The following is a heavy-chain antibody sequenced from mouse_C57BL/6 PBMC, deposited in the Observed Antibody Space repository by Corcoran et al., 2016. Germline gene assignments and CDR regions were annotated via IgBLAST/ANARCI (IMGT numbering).Heavy chain of an antibody. J-gene: IGHJ2*01. D-gene: IGHD2-5*01. CDR3: ARSLYYSKKRYFDY. V-gene: IGHV8-8*01. CDR2: IWWDDDK. CDR1: GFSLSTFGMG. Sequence: QVTLKESGPGILQSSQTLSLTCYFSGFSLSTFGMGVGWIRQPSGKGLEWLAHIWWDDDKYYNPALKSRLTISKDTSKNQVFLKIANVDTADTATYYCARSLYYSKKRYFDYWGQGTTLTVSS.